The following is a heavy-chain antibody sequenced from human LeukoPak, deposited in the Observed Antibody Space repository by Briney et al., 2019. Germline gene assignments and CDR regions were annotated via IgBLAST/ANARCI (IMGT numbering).Heavy chain of an antibody. CDR1: GGSISSSSYY. Sequence: SETLSLTCTASGGSISSSSYYWGWIRQPPGKGLEWIGTIYYSGSTYYNPSPKSRVSISVDTPKNQFSLRLTSVTATDTAVYYCARQGDGGRAFDYWGQGILVTVSS. CDR2: IYYSGST. J-gene: IGHJ4*02. CDR3: ARQGDGGRAFDY. V-gene: IGHV4-39*01. D-gene: IGHD4-23*01.